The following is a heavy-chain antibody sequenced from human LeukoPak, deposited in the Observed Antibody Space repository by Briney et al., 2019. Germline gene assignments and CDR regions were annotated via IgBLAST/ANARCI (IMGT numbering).Heavy chain of an antibody. Sequence: GGSLRLSCAASGFTFSSYAMSWVRQAPGKGLEWVSAISGSGGSTYYADSVKGRFTISRDNAKNSLYLQMNSLRAEDTAVYYCARETLLQGGIAAAGPNDYWGQGTLVTVSS. V-gene: IGHV3-23*01. CDR3: ARETLLQGGIAAAGPNDY. D-gene: IGHD6-13*01. CDR2: ISGSGGST. CDR1: GFTFSSYA. J-gene: IGHJ4*02.